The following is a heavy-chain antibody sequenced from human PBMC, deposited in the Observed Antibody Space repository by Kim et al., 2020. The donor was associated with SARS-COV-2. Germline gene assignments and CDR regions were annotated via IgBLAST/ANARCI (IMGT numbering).Heavy chain of an antibody. V-gene: IGHV4-59*01. CDR3: ARVDSGWTIDY. J-gene: IGHJ4*02. CDR2: NS. D-gene: IGHD5-12*01. Sequence: NSNVTLSLKGRVTLLVDTSKNQFSLKVTSVTAADTAVYYCARVDSGWTIDYWGRGTLVTVSS.